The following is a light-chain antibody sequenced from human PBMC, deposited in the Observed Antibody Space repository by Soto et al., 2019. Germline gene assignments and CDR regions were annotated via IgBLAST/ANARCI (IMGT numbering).Light chain of an antibody. CDR2: AAS. J-gene: IGKJ1*01. Sequence: EIVLTQSPGTLSLSPGERATLSCRASQSISSTYLAWYRQKPGQAPRLLIYAASSRATGIPDRFSGSGSGTDFTLTISRLEPEDFAVYYCQQYYASSRTFGQGTRVEIK. CDR1: QSISSTY. V-gene: IGKV3-20*01. CDR3: QQYYASSRT.